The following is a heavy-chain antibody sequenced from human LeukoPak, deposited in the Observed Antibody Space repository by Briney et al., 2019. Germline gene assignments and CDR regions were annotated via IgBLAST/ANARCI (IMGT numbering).Heavy chain of an antibody. CDR3: AKAAIAESSNWYGIDY. CDR1: GFTFSTYA. CDR2: ISGSGGII. D-gene: IGHD6-13*01. V-gene: IGHV3-23*01. Sequence: GGSLRLSCAASGFTFSTYAMSWVRQAPGKGLEWVSAISGSGGIIYYADSVKGRFTISRDNSKNMLFLQMNSLSADDTAVYYCAKAAIAESSNWYGIDYWGQGTLVTVSS. J-gene: IGHJ4*02.